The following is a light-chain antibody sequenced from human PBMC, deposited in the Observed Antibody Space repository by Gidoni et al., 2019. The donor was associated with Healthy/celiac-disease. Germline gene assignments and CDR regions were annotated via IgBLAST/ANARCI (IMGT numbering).Light chain of an antibody. Sequence: DIVMTQSPDSRAVSLGERATIHCKSSQSVLYSSNNKNYLAWYQQKPGQPPKLLIYWASTRESGVPDRFSGSGSGTDFTLTISSLQAEDVAVYYCQQYYSTLGTFGQXTKVEIK. CDR2: WAS. J-gene: IGKJ1*01. V-gene: IGKV4-1*01. CDR1: QSVLYSSNNKNY. CDR3: QQYYSTLGT.